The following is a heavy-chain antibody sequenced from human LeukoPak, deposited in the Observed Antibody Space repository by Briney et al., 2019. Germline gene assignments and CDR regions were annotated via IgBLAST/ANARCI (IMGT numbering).Heavy chain of an antibody. Sequence: GGSLRLSCAASGFTFSSYAMHWVRQAPGKGLEWVAAISYDGNNKYYADSVKGRFTISRDNSKNTLYLQMNSLRAEDTAVYYCARGPKFAIRMIVVVTKGHFDYWGQGTLVTVSS. V-gene: IGHV3-30*04. D-gene: IGHD3-22*01. CDR2: ISYDGNNK. CDR3: ARGPKFAIRMIVVVTKGHFDY. J-gene: IGHJ4*02. CDR1: GFTFSSYA.